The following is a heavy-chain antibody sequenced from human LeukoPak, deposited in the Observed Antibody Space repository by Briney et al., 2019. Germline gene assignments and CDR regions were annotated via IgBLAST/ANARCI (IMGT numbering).Heavy chain of an antibody. Sequence: PGGSLRLSCEASGFSVSNNYMTWVRQAPGKGLEWVSVIYSGGTTYYGDSVEGRFTISRDNSRNTLNLQMNSLRDEDTAVYYCARGIAVAGTDFGYWGQGTLVTVSS. CDR3: ARGIAVAGTDFGY. CDR2: IYSGGTT. CDR1: GFSVSNNY. D-gene: IGHD6-19*01. V-gene: IGHV3-66*01. J-gene: IGHJ4*02.